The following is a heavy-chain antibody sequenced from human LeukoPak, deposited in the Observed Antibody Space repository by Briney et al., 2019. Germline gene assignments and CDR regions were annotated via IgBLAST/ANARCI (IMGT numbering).Heavy chain of an antibody. V-gene: IGHV4-34*01. Sequence: SETLSLTCAVYGGSFSGYYWSWIRQPPGKGLEWIGEINHSGSTNYNPSLKSRVTISVDTSKNQFSLKLSSVTAADTAVYYCAXTRHYCSSTSCYKEFDYWGQGTLVTVSS. CDR3: AXTRHYCSSTSCYKEFDY. D-gene: IGHD2-2*02. J-gene: IGHJ4*02. CDR2: INHSGST. CDR1: GGSFSGYY.